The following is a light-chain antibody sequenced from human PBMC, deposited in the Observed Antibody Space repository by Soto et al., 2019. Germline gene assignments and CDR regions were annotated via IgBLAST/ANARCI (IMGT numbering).Light chain of an antibody. V-gene: IGLV2-8*01. CDR3: KSYAGSNTYV. Sequence: QCLLTQPPYASGSPGQSFTISCTGTNNDIGVYDFVSWYQHHPGKAPRLIIYEVVQRPSGVPDRFSGSKSGNTASLTVSGLQAADEADYFCKSYAGSNTYVFGSGTKVTVL. CDR1: NNDIGVYDF. CDR2: EVV. J-gene: IGLJ1*01.